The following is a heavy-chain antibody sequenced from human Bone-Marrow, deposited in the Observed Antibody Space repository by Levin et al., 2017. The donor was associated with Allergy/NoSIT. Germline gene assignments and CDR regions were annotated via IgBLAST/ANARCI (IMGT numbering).Heavy chain of an antibody. CDR1: GYTFSVYW. Sequence: PLASVKVSCKASGYTFSVYWIHWVRHVPGEGLEWMGWIIPNSGGTNYAQKFQGRVTMTRDTSIKTVYMELTGLTSDDAAVYYCTRGLMIGASKMFDLWGQGTLVTVSS. J-gene: IGHJ5*02. CDR3: TRGLMIGASKMFDL. D-gene: IGHD3-22*01. CDR2: IIPNSGGT. V-gene: IGHV1-2*02.